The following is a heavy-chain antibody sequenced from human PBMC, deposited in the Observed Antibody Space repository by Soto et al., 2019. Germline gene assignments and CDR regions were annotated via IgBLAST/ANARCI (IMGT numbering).Heavy chain of an antibody. CDR2: IIPIFGTA. CDR1: GGTFSSYA. CDR3: ARDGRGELRDGMDV. V-gene: IGHV1-69*01. J-gene: IGHJ6*02. D-gene: IGHD1-7*01. Sequence: QVQLVQSGAEVKKPGSSVKVSCKASGGTFSSYAISWVRQAPGQGLEWMGGIIPIFGTANYAQKFQGRVTSTADDSTSTAYMELSSLRSEDTAVYYCARDGRGELRDGMDVWGQGTTVTVSS.